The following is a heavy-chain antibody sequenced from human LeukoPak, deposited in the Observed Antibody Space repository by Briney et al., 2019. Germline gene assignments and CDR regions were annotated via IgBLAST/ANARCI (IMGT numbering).Heavy chain of an antibody. CDR2: CSSSDSSI. CDR3: VRRKASSDGEFDY. D-gene: IGHD3-10*01. Sequence: LTLYCSAYTFTYRSNNMNRHRQAPGKELDGGLFCSSSDSSITDAEAVKGRFTISRDNVKNSLYLQMKSLRAEDTAVYYCVRRKASSDGEFDYWGQGTLVTVSS. V-gene: IGHV3-21*01. J-gene: IGHJ4*02. CDR1: TFTYRSNN.